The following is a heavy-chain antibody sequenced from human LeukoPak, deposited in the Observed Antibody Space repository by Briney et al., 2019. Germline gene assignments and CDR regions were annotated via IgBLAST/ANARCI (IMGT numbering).Heavy chain of an antibody. Sequence: ASVKVSCKASGGTFSSYAISWVRQAPGQGLEWMGWINTNTGNPTYAQGFTGRFVFSLDTSVSTAYPQISSLKAEDTAVYYCARDKYSSSWNYYYYYGMDVWGQGTTVTVSS. J-gene: IGHJ6*02. CDR1: GGTFSSYA. CDR2: INTNTGNP. D-gene: IGHD6-13*01. V-gene: IGHV7-4-1*02. CDR3: ARDKYSSSWNYYYYYGMDV.